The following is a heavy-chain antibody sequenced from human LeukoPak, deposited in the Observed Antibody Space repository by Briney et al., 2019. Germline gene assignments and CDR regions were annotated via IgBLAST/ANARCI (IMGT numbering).Heavy chain of an antibody. CDR1: GFTFSSYA. J-gene: IGHJ4*02. CDR3: TTEYNFNYYDSSGYYY. V-gene: IGHV3-23*01. CDR2: ISGSGGST. D-gene: IGHD3-22*01. Sequence: GGSLRLSCAASGFTFSSYAMSWVRQAPGKGLEWVSAISGSGGSTYYADSVKGRFTISRDNSKNTLYLQMNSLKTEDTTVYYCTTEYNFNYYDSSGYYYWGQGTLVTVSS.